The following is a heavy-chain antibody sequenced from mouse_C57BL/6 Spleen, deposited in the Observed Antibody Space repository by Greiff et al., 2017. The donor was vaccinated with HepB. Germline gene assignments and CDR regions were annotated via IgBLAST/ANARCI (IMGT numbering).Heavy chain of an antibody. D-gene: IGHD2-4*01. CDR2: IWWDDDK. V-gene: IGHV8-8*01. CDR1: GFSLSTFGMG. J-gene: IGHJ3*01. Sequence: QVTLKESGPGILQPSQTLSLTCSFSGFSLSTFGMGVGWIRQPSGKGLEWLAHIWWDDDKYYNPALKSRLTISKDTSKNQVFLKIANVDTADTATYYCARTRFYYDYDGAWFAYWGQGTLVTVSA. CDR3: ARTRFYYDYDGAWFAY.